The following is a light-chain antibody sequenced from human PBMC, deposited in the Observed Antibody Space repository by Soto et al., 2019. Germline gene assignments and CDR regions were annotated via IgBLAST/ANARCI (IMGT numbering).Light chain of an antibody. CDR3: QYYGTSPA. J-gene: IGKJ1*01. V-gene: IGKV3-11*01. Sequence: EIVLTQSPATLSLSPGERATLSCRASQSVSDYLAWYQQKAGQSPRLLIYDASNRAPGIPARFSGSGSGTDFTLTISSLEPEDFAMYHCQYYGTSPAFGQGTKVDIK. CDR2: DAS. CDR1: QSVSDY.